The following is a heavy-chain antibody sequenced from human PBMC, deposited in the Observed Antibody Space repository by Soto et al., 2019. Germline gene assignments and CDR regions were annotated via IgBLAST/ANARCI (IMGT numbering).Heavy chain of an antibody. CDR1: GFTFSSYA. Sequence: LRLSCAASGFTFSSYAMSWVRQAPGKGLEWVSAISGSGGSTYYADPVKGRFTISRDNSKNTLYLQMNSLRAEDTAVYYCAKDRSYSSGHPAFDIWGQGTMVTVSS. D-gene: IGHD6-19*01. V-gene: IGHV3-23*01. CDR3: AKDRSYSSGHPAFDI. J-gene: IGHJ3*02. CDR2: ISGSGGST.